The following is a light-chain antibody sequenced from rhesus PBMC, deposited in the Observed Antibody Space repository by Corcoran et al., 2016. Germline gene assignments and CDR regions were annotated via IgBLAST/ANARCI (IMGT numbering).Light chain of an antibody. CDR1: QGFTNA. CDR2: GTY. V-gene: IGKV1-33*02. J-gene: IGKJ1*01. CDR3: QQSYRTPWT. Sequence: DIQMSQSPSSLSASVGDKVTITCRASQGFTNAVAWYQQKPGKAPWLLSYGTYSLESGVTSRLSGSRSRTDFTPTISSVQPEVFASYYCQQSYRTPWTFGQRTKVEIK.